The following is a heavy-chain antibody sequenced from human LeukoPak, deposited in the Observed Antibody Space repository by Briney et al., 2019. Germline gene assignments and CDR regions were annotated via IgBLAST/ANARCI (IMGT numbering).Heavy chain of an antibody. CDR3: ARAVEINYGMDV. Sequence: GGSLRLSCAASGFTFSTYAMNWVRQAPGKGLEWVSVIYIGASTDYADSVKGRFAISRDNSKNTLYLQMNSLRAEDTAVYYCARAVEINYGMDVWGQGTTVTVSS. CDR2: IYIGAST. J-gene: IGHJ6*02. D-gene: IGHD5-24*01. V-gene: IGHV3-53*01. CDR1: GFTFSTYA.